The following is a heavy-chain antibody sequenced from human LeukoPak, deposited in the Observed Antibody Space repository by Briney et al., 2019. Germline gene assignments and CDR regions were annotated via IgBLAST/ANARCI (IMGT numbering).Heavy chain of an antibody. D-gene: IGHD2-2*02. CDR3: ARGGGYCSSTHCYSHFEY. V-gene: IGHV4-30-2*01. CDR2: IYHSGST. Sequence: PSQTLSLTCAVSGGSISSGGYSWSWIRQPPGTGLEWIGYIYHSGSTYYNPSLKSRVTISVDRSKNQFSLKLSSVTAAATAVYYCARGGGYCSSTHCYSHFEYWGTATLVTVSS. J-gene: IGHJ4*02. CDR1: GGSISSGGYS.